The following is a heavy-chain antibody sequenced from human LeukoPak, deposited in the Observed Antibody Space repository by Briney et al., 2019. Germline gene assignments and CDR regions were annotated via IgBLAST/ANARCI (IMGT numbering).Heavy chain of an antibody. D-gene: IGHD2-15*01. CDR2: IYHSGNT. CDR1: GYSITSGYY. J-gene: IGHJ1*01. Sequence: SATLSLTCTVSGYSITSGYYWAWIRQSPGNGLEWSGSIYHSGNTYYNPSLKGRVIILVDTSKNQFSLQLGSVTPTDRAVYYCARAGYCSGVSCYSAVPGKYWGQGAWSPSPQ. V-gene: IGHV4-38-2*02. CDR3: ARAGYCSGVSCYSAVPGKY.